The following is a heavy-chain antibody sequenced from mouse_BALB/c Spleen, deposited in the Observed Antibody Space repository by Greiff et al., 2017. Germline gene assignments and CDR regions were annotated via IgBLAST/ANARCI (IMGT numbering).Heavy chain of an antibody. V-gene: IGHV1-7*01. CDR2: INPSTGYT. D-gene: IGHD1-1*01. J-gene: IGHJ4*01. CDR1: GYTFTSYW. CDR3: ALVDAMDY. Sequence: QVQLQQSGAELAKPGASVKMSCKASGYTFTSYWMHWVKQRPGQGLEWIGYINPSTGYTEYNQKFKDKATLTADKSSSTAYMQLSSLTSEDSAVYYCALVDAMDYWGQGTSVTVSS.